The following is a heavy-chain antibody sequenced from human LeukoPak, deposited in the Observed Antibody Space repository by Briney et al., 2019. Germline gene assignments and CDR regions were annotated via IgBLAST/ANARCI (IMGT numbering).Heavy chain of an antibody. Sequence: GGSLRLSCAASGFTFSGYWMHWVRQGPGKGLAWVSRINSDGSIINYADSVRGRFTISRDNAKNTLSLQMNSLRAEDTAVYYCARRAVGSSGWFDYWGQGTLVTVSS. J-gene: IGHJ4*02. CDR3: ARRAVGSSGWFDY. V-gene: IGHV3-74*01. CDR1: GFTFSGYW. CDR2: INSDGSII. D-gene: IGHD6-19*01.